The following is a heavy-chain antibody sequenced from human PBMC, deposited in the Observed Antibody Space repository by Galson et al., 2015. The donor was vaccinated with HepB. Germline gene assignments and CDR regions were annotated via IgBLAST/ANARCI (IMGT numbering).Heavy chain of an antibody. CDR3: AKVAALRFLEWISIRDGWFDP. Sequence: SLRLSCAASGFSFSSYAMTWVRQAPGKGLEWVSGISGSGGITHYADSVKGRFSVSRNNSMNMVFLEMNSLRAEDTAVYYCAKVAALRFLEWISIRDGWFDPWGQGTLVTVSS. D-gene: IGHD3-3*01. CDR1: GFSFSSYA. CDR2: ISGSGGIT. J-gene: IGHJ5*02. V-gene: IGHV3-23*01.